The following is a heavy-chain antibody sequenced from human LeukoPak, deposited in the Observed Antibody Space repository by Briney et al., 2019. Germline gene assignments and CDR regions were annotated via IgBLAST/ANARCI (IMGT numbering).Heavy chain of an antibody. D-gene: IGHD4-23*01. V-gene: IGHV4-38-2*02. CDR3: ASVREVVKGRALIRYFDY. J-gene: IGHJ4*02. Sequence: SETLSLTCTDSGYSISSGYYWGWIRQPPGEGLEWIGSIYHSGSTYYNPSLKSRVTISVDTSKNQFSLKLSSVTAADTAVYYCASVREVVKGRALIRYFDYWGQGTLVTVSS. CDR2: IYHSGST. CDR1: GYSISSGYY.